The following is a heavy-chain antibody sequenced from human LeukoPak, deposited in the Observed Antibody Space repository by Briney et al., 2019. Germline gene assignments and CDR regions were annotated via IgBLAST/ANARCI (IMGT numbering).Heavy chain of an antibody. V-gene: IGHV3-73*01. Sequence: PGGSLRLSCAASGFTFSGSAMHWVRQDSGKGLEWVGRIRSRTNTYATAYAASVKGRFTISRDDSKNTAYLQMNSLKTEDTAVYYCTRGSQSDYYYGMDVWGQGTTVTVSS. CDR1: GFTFSGSA. J-gene: IGHJ6*02. CDR3: TRGSQSDYYYGMDV. CDR2: IRSRTNTYAT.